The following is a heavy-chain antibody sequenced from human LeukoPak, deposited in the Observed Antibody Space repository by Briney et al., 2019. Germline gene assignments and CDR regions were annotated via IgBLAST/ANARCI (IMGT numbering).Heavy chain of an antibody. CDR1: GFTFSSYA. CDR2: ISGSGGIT. CDR3: AKPNSSRSSYFDY. Sequence: PGGSLRLSCAASGFTFSSYAMSWVRQAPGKGLEWVSAISGSGGITSYADSVKGRLTISRDNSKNTLYLQMNSLRAEDTAVYYCAKPNSSRSSYFDYWGQGTLVTVSS. D-gene: IGHD4-23*01. V-gene: IGHV3-23*01. J-gene: IGHJ4*02.